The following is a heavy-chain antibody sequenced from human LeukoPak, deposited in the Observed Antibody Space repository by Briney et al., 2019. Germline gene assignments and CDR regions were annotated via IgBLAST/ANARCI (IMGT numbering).Heavy chain of an antibody. J-gene: IGHJ4*02. V-gene: IGHV4-34*01. CDR3: ARDRYGARPYYFDY. Sequence: PSETLSLTCAVYGGSFSGYYWSWIRQPAGKGLEWVGEINHSGSTNYNPSLKSRVTISVDTSKNQFSLKLSSVTAADTAVYYCARDRYGARPYYFDYWGQGTLVTVSS. CDR1: GGSFSGYY. D-gene: IGHD4-17*01. CDR2: INHSGST.